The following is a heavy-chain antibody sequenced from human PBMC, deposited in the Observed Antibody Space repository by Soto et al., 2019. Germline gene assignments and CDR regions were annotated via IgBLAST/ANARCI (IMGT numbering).Heavy chain of an antibody. Sequence: ASVKVSCKASGYTFTSYDINWVRQATGQGLEWMGWMNPNSGNTGYAQKFQGRVTMTRNTSISTAYMELSSLRSEDTAVYYCRIAAAGREVWFDPWGRGTLVTVSS. CDR1: GYTFTSYD. J-gene: IGHJ5*02. V-gene: IGHV1-8*01. CDR3: RIAAAGREVWFDP. CDR2: MNPNSGNT. D-gene: IGHD6-13*01.